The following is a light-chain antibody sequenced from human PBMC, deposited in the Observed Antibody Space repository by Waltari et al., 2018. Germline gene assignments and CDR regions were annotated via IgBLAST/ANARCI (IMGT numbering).Light chain of an antibody. CDR1: SSDIGAYQH. V-gene: IGLV2-14*01. Sequence: QSALPHPASVSGSPAQSITIPCSETSSDIGAYQHLSWYQQHPGKAPKLMIYEVSNRPSGVSNRFSGSKSGNTASLTISGLQADDESHYYCTSFTSSATWVFGGGTKVTVL. J-gene: IGLJ3*02. CDR2: EVS. CDR3: TSFTSSATWV.